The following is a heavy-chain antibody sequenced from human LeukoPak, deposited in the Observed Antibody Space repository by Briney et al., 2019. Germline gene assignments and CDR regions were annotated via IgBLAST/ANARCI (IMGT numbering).Heavy chain of an antibody. CDR2: INTNTGNP. Sequence: ASVKVSCKASGYTFTSYAMNWVRQAPGQGLEWTGSINTNTGNPTYAQGFTGRFVFSLDTSVSTAYLQISSLKAEDTAVYYCARGVYCSGGSCQGSWFDPWGQGTLVTVSS. J-gene: IGHJ5*02. V-gene: IGHV7-4-1*02. D-gene: IGHD2-15*01. CDR3: ARGVYCSGGSCQGSWFDP. CDR1: GYTFTSYA.